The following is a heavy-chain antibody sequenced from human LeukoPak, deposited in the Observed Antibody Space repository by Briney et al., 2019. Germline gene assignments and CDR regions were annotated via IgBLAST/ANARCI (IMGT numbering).Heavy chain of an antibody. V-gene: IGHV1-18*01. D-gene: IGHD1-26*01. Sequence: ASEKLSCKASGYTFTIYGSSWVRRAPGQGLGWRVGMSAYNCNTNYAQKLPGRVTIPTDTSTSTAYMELMSLRSDDTAVYYCARERVWSGSYYFDYWGQGTLVTVSS. CDR1: GYTFTIYG. CDR2: MSAYNCNT. J-gene: IGHJ4*02. CDR3: ARERVWSGSYYFDY.